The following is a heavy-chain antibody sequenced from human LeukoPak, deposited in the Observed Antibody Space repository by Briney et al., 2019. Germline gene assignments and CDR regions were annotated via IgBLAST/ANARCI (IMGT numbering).Heavy chain of an antibody. CDR1: GDSISSSSYY. CDR3: ASNYCSSTSCYERTINWFDP. D-gene: IGHD2-2*01. J-gene: IGHJ5*02. Sequence: SETLSLTCTVSGDSISSSSYYWGWIRQPPGKGLEWIGTMYYSGNTYYNPSLKSRVTISVDTSKNQFSLKLSSVTAADTAVYYCASNYCSSTSCYERTINWFDPWGQGTLVTVSS. V-gene: IGHV4-39*07. CDR2: MYYSGNT.